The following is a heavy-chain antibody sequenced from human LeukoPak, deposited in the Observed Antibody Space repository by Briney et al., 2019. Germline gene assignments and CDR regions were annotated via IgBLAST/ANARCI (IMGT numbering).Heavy chain of an antibody. CDR1: GGSISSYY. D-gene: IGHD2-8*01. CDR2: IYYSGST. Sequence: SETLSLNCTVSGGSISSYYWSWIRQPPGKGLEWTGYIYYSGSTNYNPSLKSRVTISVDTSKNQFSLKLSSVTAADTAVYYCARVGVTSGYYYYGMDVWGQGTTVTVSS. CDR3: ARVGVTSGYYYYGMDV. J-gene: IGHJ6*02. V-gene: IGHV4-59*01.